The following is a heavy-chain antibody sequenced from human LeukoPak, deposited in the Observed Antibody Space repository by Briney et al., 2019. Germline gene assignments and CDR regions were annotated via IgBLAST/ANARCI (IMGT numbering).Heavy chain of an antibody. CDR2: VNTNGGAT. V-gene: IGHV3-64D*06. CDR1: GFTFSNYP. D-gene: IGHD5-24*01. Sequence: PGGSLRLSCSASGFTFSNYPMHWVRQAPGKGLEYVSVVNTNGGATYYADSVKGRSTISRDNSKNTVYLQISSLRGEDTAMYYCVRGWRIMDVWGQGTTLTVSS. CDR3: VRGWRIMDV. J-gene: IGHJ6*02.